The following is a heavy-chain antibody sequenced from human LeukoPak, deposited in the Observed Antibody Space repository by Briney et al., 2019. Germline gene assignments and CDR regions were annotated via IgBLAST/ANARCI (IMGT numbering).Heavy chain of an antibody. Sequence: GGSLRLSCAASGFTFSGFAMSWVRRTPGKGLEWVSALNAGGGTTSAESVKGRFSISRDDSKNTLYLQMNSLRAEDTAVYYCARGTDGEGYYRPFDYWGQGTLVTVSS. D-gene: IGHD3-10*01. V-gene: IGHV3-23*01. CDR1: GFTFSGFA. J-gene: IGHJ4*02. CDR2: LNAGGGTT. CDR3: ARGTDGEGYYRPFDY.